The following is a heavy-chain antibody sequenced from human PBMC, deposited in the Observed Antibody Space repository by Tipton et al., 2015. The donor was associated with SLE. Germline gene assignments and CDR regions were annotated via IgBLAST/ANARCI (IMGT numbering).Heavy chain of an antibody. CDR2: MYTSGST. J-gene: IGHJ6*03. CDR1: GGSITSGSFY. D-gene: IGHD3-3*01. Sequence: TLSLTCTVSGGSITSGSFYWNWIRQPAGKGLEWIGRMYTSGSTNYNPSLKSRVTISVDTSKNQFSLKLSSVTAADTAVYYCARGSSGYYSYYYYMDVWGKGATVTVSS. CDR3: ARGSSGYYSYYYYMDV. V-gene: IGHV4-61*02.